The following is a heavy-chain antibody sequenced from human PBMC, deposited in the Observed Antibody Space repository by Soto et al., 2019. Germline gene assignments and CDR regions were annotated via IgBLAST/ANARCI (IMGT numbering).Heavy chain of an antibody. Sequence: PGGSLRLSCAASGFTFSSYAMSWVRQAPGKGLEWVSAISGSGGSTYYADSVKGRFTISRDNSKNTLYLQMNSLRAEDTAVYYCAKVRGIAASRQYYLAYWGQGTLVTVSS. J-gene: IGHJ4*02. CDR2: ISGSGGST. CDR1: GFTFSSYA. CDR3: AKVRGIAASRQYYLAY. V-gene: IGHV3-23*01. D-gene: IGHD6-13*01.